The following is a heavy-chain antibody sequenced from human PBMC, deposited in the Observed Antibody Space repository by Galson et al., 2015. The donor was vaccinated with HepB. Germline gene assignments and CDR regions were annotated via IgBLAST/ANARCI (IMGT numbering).Heavy chain of an antibody. CDR2: ISSSSSYI. CDR3: ARIPAMVRGSLTPLSY. J-gene: IGHJ4*02. D-gene: IGHD3-10*01. Sequence: SLRLSCAASGFTFDDYGMSWVRQAPGKGLEWVSSISSSSSYIYYADSVKGRFTISRDNAKNSLYLQMNSLRAEDTAVYYCARIPAMVRGSLTPLSYWGQGTLVTVSS. CDR1: GFTFDDYG. V-gene: IGHV3-21*01.